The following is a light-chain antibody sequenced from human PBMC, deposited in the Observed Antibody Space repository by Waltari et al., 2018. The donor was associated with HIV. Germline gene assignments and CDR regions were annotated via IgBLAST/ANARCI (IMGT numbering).Light chain of an antibody. CDR3: QAWDSSTVV. CDR1: TLGDKH. J-gene: IGLJ2*01. V-gene: IGLV3-1*01. Sequence: SYELTQPASVSVSPGQTASIPCPGTTLGDKHVSWYQQKPGQSPVVVIYQDKKRPSGIPERFSGSNSGNTATLTISGTQALDEADYYCQAWDSSTVVFGGGTKVTVL. CDR2: QDK.